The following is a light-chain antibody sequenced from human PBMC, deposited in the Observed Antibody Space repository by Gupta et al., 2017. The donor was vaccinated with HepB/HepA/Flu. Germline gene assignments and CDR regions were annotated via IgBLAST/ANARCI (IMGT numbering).Light chain of an antibody. V-gene: IGKV3-20*01. CDR2: GTS. J-gene: IGKJ4*01. CDR1: QSVSSSY. Sequence: IVLTQSPVTLSLSPGERATLSCRASQSVSSSYLAWYQLKPGQAPRLLIYGTSSRATGIPDRFSGSGYGTEFTLNISRREPEDFAVDDGPQYGSSALPCGGGTKVEIK. CDR3: PQYGSSALP.